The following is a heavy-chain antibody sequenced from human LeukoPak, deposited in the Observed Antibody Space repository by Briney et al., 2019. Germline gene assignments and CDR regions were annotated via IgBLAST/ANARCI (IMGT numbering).Heavy chain of an antibody. V-gene: IGHV1-18*01. CDR3: ARHLRVGATVLSSFNF. Sequence: ASVNVSCKASGYTFTNYGISWVRQAPGQGLEWMGWISGDNANTNYARKVQGRVTMTTDTSTSTAYMELRSLRSDDTAIYYCARHLRVGATVLSSFNFWGQGTLVTVSS. CDR2: ISGDNANT. D-gene: IGHD1-26*01. J-gene: IGHJ4*02. CDR1: GYTFTNYG.